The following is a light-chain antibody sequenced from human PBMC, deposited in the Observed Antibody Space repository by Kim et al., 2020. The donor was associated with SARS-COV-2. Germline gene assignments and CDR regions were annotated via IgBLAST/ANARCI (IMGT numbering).Light chain of an antibody. V-gene: IGLV1-40*01. CDR2: GNN. J-gene: IGLJ2*01. Sequence: QSVLTQPPSVSGAPGQRVTISCTGSTPNIGAAYNVHWYQHLPGTAPKLLISGNNNRPSGVPDRFSGSNSGPSASLAITGLQAADEADYYCQSFDSSLREVFGGGTQLTVL. CDR1: TPNIGAAYN. CDR3: QSFDSSLREV.